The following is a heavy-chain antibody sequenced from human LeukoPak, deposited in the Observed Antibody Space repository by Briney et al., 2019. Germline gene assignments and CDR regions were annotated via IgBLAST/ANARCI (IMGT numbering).Heavy chain of an antibody. CDR1: GGSFSGYY. Sequence: SETLSLTCAVYGGSFSGYYWSWIRQPPGKGLEWIGEINHSGSTNYNPSLKSRVTISVDTSKNQFSLKLSSVTAADTAVYYCARARVRMTRLFDPWGQGTLVTVSS. CDR3: ARARVRMTRLFDP. J-gene: IGHJ5*02. D-gene: IGHD2-21*02. CDR2: INHSGST. V-gene: IGHV4-34*01.